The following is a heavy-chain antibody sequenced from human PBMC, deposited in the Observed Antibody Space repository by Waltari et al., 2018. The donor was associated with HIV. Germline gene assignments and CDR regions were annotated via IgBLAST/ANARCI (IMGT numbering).Heavy chain of an antibody. CDR2: ISYTGTT. CDR3: ARGADSYDSSSPFDY. J-gene: IGHJ4*02. V-gene: IGHV4-59*01. Sequence: QVQLQESGPGLVKPSETLSLTCTVSGGSISNYYWSWIRQPPGKRLEWIGYISYTGTTSYNPSLKSPVIISVDTSKNHFSLQLSSVTAADTAVYYCARGADSYDSSSPFDYWGQGTLVTVSS. D-gene: IGHD3-22*01. CDR1: GGSISNYY.